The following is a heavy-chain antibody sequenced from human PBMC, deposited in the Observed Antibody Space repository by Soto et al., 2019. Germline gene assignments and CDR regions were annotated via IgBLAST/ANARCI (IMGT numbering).Heavy chain of an antibody. D-gene: IGHD1-26*01. CDR3: ARRRGIVGATKRSYYYGMDV. Sequence: SETLSLTCTVSGGSISSSSYYWGWIRQPPGKGLEWIGSIYYSGSTYYNPSLKSRVTISVDTSKNQFSLQLSSVTAADTAVYYCARRRGIVGATKRSYYYGMDVWGQGTTVTVSS. J-gene: IGHJ6*02. CDR1: GGSISSSSYY. V-gene: IGHV4-39*01. CDR2: IYYSGST.